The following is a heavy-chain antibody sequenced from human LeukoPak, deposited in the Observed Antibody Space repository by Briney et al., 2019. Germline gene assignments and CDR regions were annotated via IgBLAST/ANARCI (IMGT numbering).Heavy chain of an antibody. CDR2: INQDGSGK. CDR1: GFTFSSHW. CDR3: TRGHD. V-gene: IGHV3-7*01. J-gene: IGHJ4*02. Sequence: HPGGSLRLSCAASGFTFSSHWMSWVRQAPGKGLEWVANINQDGSGKNYVDSVKGRFTISRDNAKNSLYLQMNSLRADDTAVYYCTRGHDWGQGTLVTVSS.